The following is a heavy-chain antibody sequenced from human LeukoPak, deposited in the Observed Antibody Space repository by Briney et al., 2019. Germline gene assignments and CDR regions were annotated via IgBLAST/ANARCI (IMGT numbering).Heavy chain of an antibody. D-gene: IGHD2-15*01. CDR1: GGSFSGYY. CDR2: INHSGST. Sequence: PSETLSLTCAVYGGSFSGYYWSWIRQPPGKGLEWIGEINHSGSTYYNPSLKSRVTISVDTSKNQFSLKLSSVTAADTAVYYCARENPTYCSGGSCYSSPLFDYWGQGTLVTVSS. V-gene: IGHV4-34*09. CDR3: ARENPTYCSGGSCYSSPLFDY. J-gene: IGHJ4*02.